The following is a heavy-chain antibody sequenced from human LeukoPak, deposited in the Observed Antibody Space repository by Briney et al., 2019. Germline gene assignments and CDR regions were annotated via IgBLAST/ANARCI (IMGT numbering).Heavy chain of an antibody. CDR1: GGSISNRSHF. D-gene: IGHD2/OR15-2a*01. J-gene: IGHJ4*02. CDR3: ARDSAPNLLAYFDY. V-gene: IGHV4-39*07. Sequence: PSETLSLTCTVSGGSISNRSHFWGWIRQTPGKGPEWFGSIYYSGYTYYNPSLKSRVTISVDTSKNQFSLRLNSVTAADTAVYYCARDSAPNLLAYFDYWGQGILVTVSS. CDR2: IYYSGYT.